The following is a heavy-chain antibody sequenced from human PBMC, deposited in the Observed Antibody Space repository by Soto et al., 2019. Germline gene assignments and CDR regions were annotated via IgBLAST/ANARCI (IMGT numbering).Heavy chain of an antibody. CDR1: GFTFSSYG. V-gene: IGHV3-30*18. CDR2: ISYDGSNK. CDR3: AKGPAYGWNYPIL. Sequence: QVQLVESGGGVVQPGRSLRLSCAASGFTFSSYGMHWVRQAPGKGLEWVAVISYDGSNKYYADSVKGRFTNSRDNSKNTLYLQMNSLRAEDTAVYYCAKGPAYGWNYPILWGQGTLVTVSS. D-gene: IGHD1-7*01. J-gene: IGHJ4*02.